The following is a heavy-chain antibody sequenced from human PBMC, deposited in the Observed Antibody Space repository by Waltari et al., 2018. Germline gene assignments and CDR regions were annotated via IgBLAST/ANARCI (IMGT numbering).Heavy chain of an antibody. J-gene: IGHJ4*02. CDR2: INHSGST. CDR1: GGSFSGYY. V-gene: IGHV4-34*01. D-gene: IGHD3-3*01. Sequence: QVQLQQWGAGLLKPSETLSLTCAVYGGSFSGYYWSWIRQPPGKGLEWMGEINHSGSTHYNPSLKSRVTISVDTSKNQFSLKLSSVTAADTAVYYCARQDYDFWSGYRGGFDYWGQGTLVTVSS. CDR3: ARQDYDFWSGYRGGFDY.